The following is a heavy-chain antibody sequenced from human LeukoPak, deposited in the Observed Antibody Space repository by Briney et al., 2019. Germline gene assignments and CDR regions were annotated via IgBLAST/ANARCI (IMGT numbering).Heavy chain of an antibody. CDR2: INPNSGGT. CDR1: GYTFTGYH. V-gene: IGHV1-2*02. Sequence: ASVKVSCKASGYTFTGYHMHWVRQAPGQGLEWMGWINPNSGGTNYAQKFQGRVTMTRDTSISTAYMELSRLRSDDTAVYYCARDPDIVVVVAATRLWFDPWGQGTLVTVSS. CDR3: ARDPDIVVVVAATRLWFDP. J-gene: IGHJ5*02. D-gene: IGHD2-15*01.